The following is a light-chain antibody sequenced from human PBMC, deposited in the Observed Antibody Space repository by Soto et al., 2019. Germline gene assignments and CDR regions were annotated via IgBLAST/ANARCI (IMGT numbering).Light chain of an antibody. CDR1: QSITSNY. J-gene: IGKJ2*01. V-gene: IGKV3-20*01. CDR3: QEYGTLPYS. Sequence: IVLTQSQATLSLSPWEGATLSCRASQSITSNYLAWYQRKPGQAPKLLIYGATNRPTGISDRFSGSGSVTDFTLTINRLEHEDFAGYYCQEYGTLPYSVGQGTKLQIK. CDR2: GAT.